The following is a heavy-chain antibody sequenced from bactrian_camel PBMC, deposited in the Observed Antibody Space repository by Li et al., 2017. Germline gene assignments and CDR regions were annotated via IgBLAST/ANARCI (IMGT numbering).Heavy chain of an antibody. J-gene: IGHJ4*01. D-gene: IGHD2*01. CDR3: AADLVSGTCDQFEY. CDR2: LWIGGATT. CDR1: RYTYKRNC. Sequence: VQLVESGGGSVQAGGSLTLSCAAGRYTYKRNCMGWFRQRPGKDREGVAVLWIGGATTSYADSVKGRFIITRDNAKNTVYLQMNSLKPEDTAMYYCAADLVSGTCDQFEYRGQGTQVTVS. V-gene: IGHV3S40*01.